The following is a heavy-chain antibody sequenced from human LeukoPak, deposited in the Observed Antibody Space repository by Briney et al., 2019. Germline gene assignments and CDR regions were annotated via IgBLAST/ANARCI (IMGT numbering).Heavy chain of an antibody. V-gene: IGHV4-39*07. CDR3: ARDPSIVVVPAAYFDY. J-gene: IGHJ4*02. CDR2: IYYSGST. Sequence: SETLSLTCTVSGGSISSSSYYWGWIRQPPGKGLEWIGSIYYSGSTYYNPSLKSRVTISVDTSKNQFSLKLSSVTAADTAVYYCARDPSIVVVPAAYFDYWGQGTLVTVS. D-gene: IGHD2-2*01. CDR1: GGSISSSSYY.